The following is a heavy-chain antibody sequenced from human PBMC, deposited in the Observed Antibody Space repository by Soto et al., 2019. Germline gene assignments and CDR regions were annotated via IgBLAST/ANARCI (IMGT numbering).Heavy chain of an antibody. CDR1: GGTFRNYP. V-gene: IGHV1-69*02. J-gene: IGHJ4*02. D-gene: IGHD3-10*01. CDR2: IFPLTDIP. CDR3: ARGPLVVLNYFEY. Sequence: QVQLVQSGTEVTQPGSSVKVSCKASGGTFRNYPINWVRQAPGQGLEWMGSIFPLTDIPDSAQNFQARLTISADQSTSTAYMELRSLTSDDPAMYFCARGPLVVLNYFEYWGQGTLVTVSA.